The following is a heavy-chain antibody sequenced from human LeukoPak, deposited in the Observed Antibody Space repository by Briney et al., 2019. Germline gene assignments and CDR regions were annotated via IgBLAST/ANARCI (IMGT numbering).Heavy chain of an antibody. J-gene: IGHJ4*02. CDR3: AKDIFTMVRGVVDY. CDR2: IWYDGSNK. V-gene: IGHV3-33*03. Sequence: GGSLRLSCAASGFTFSSYGMHWVRQAPGKGLEWVAVIWYDGSNKYYADSVKGRFTISRDNAKNSLYLQMNSLRAEDTALYYCAKDIFTMVRGVVDYWGQETLVTVSS. CDR1: GFTFSSYG. D-gene: IGHD3-10*01.